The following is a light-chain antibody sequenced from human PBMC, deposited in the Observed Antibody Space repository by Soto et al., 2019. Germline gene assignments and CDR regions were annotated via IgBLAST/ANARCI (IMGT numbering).Light chain of an antibody. CDR2: AAS. J-gene: IGKJ4*01. CDR1: QGISNY. V-gene: IGKV1-27*01. CDR3: QKYNSAPPNT. Sequence: DIPMTQSPSSLSASVGDRVTITCRASQGISNYLAWYQQKPGKVPKLLIYAASTLQSGVPSRFSGSGSGTDFTLTISSLQPEDVGNYYCQKYNSAPPNTFGGGTKVEIK.